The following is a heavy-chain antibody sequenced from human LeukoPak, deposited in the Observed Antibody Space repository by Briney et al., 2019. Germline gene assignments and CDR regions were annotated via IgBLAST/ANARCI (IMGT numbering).Heavy chain of an antibody. V-gene: IGHV1-2*02. CDR1: GFIFTDYY. CDR2: INPLSGGT. Sequence: ASVKVSCKASGFIFTDYYIHWIRQAPGQGLQRVGWINPLSGGTNYAQKFRGRVTLTRDTSSGTIYMNLRSLMSDDTAVYYCARGHDNTGYNYFDQWGQGTLVTVSS. D-gene: IGHD5-18*01. CDR3: ARGHDNTGYNYFDQ. J-gene: IGHJ4*02.